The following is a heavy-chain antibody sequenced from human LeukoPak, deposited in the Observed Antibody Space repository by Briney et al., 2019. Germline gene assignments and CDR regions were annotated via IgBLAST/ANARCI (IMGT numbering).Heavy chain of an antibody. D-gene: IGHD7-27*01. CDR1: GGSISSSYW. CDR3: ARDSRELGVGFYYYYMDV. CDR2: IYYSGNT. Sequence: PSGTLSLTCAISGGSISSSYWWSWVRQPPGKGLEWIGEIYYSGNTNYNPSLKSRVTISVDKSKNQFSLKLSSVTAADTAVYYCARDSRELGVGFYYYYMDVWGKGTTVTVSS. V-gene: IGHV4-4*02. J-gene: IGHJ6*03.